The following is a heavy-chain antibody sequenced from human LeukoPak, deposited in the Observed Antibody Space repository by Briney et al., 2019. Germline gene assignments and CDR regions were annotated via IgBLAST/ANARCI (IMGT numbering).Heavy chain of an antibody. Sequence: PGRSLRLSCAASGFTFSSYAMHWVRQAPGKGLEWVAVISYDGSNKYYADSVKGRFTISRDNSKNTLYLQMNSLRAEDTAVYYCARWGYCSSTSCYVDHYGMDVWGQGTTVTVSS. CDR3: ARWGYCSSTSCYVDHYGMDV. D-gene: IGHD2-2*01. J-gene: IGHJ6*02. V-gene: IGHV3-30-3*01. CDR1: GFTFSSYA. CDR2: ISYDGSNK.